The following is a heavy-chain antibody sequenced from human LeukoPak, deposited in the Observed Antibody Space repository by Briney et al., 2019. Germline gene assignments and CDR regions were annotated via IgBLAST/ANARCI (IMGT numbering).Heavy chain of an antibody. V-gene: IGHV3-NL1*01. CDR1: GFTVSSNY. CDR3: ARSGGYLYRPWGN. Sequence: GGSLRLSCAASGFTVSSNYMGWVRQAPGKGLEWVSVISDGTTFSDGGTTYYTDSVKGRFTISRDNSRNTLYLQMHSLRADDTAFYYCARSGGYLYRPWGNWGQGTLVTV. CDR2: ISDGTTFSDGGTT. J-gene: IGHJ4*02. D-gene: IGHD2-2*03.